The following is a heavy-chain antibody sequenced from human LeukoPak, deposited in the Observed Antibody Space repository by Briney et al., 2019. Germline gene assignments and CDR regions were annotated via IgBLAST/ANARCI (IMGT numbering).Heavy chain of an antibody. Sequence: GASVKVSCKASGYTFTGYYMHWVRQAPGQGLEWMGWINPNSGGTNYAQKFQGRVTMTRDTSISTAYMELSRLRSDDTAVYYCASGVGYSSSWYEFDYWGQGTLVTVSS. J-gene: IGHJ4*02. V-gene: IGHV1-2*02. D-gene: IGHD6-13*01. CDR1: GYTFTGYY. CDR2: INPNSGGT. CDR3: ASGVGYSSSWYEFDY.